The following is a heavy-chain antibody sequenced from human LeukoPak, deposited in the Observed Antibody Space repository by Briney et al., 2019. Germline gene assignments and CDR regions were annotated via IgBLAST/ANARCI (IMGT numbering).Heavy chain of an antibody. V-gene: IGHV4-34*01. D-gene: IGHD3-10*01. CDR2: INHSGST. CDR3: ARGIGNYYYMDV. J-gene: IGHJ6*03. CDR1: GGSFSGYY. Sequence: WGTLALTCAVYGGSFSGYYWSWIRQPPGKGLEWIGEINHSGSTNYNPSLKSRVTISVDTSKNQFSLKLSSVTAADTAVYYCARGIGNYYYMDVWGKGTTVTVSS.